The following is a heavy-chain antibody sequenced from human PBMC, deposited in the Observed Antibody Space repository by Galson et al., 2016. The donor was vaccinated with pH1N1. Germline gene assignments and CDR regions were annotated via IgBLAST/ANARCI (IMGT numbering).Heavy chain of an antibody. Sequence: SGDSISSKTFYWSWLRQPAGKGLQWLGLLYSSGSTNYNPTLKGRVTMSADTSKNEFSLKMTSVTAADTAVYYCARGGEEILSFGEPHNWFDPWGQGTLVTVSS. CDR1: GDSISSKTFY. CDR3: ARGGEEILSFGEPHNWFDP. D-gene: IGHD3-10*01. J-gene: IGHJ5*02. CDR2: LYSSGST. V-gene: IGHV4-61*02.